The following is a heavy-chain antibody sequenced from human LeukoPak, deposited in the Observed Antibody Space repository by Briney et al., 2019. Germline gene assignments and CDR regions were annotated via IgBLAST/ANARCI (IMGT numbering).Heavy chain of an antibody. CDR2: INPNSGGT. J-gene: IGHJ4*02. CDR3: ASDQLGYCSGGSCSTRGY. V-gene: IGHV1-2*02. CDR1: GYTFTGYY. Sequence: ASVKVSCKASGYTFTGYYMHWVRQAPGQGLEWMGWINPNSGGTNYAQKFQGRVTMTRDTSISTAYMELSSLRSEDTAVYYCASDQLGYCSGGSCSTRGYWGQGTLVTVSS. D-gene: IGHD2-15*01.